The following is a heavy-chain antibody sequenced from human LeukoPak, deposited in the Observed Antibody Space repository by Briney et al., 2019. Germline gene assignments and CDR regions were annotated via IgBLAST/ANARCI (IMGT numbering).Heavy chain of an antibody. J-gene: IGHJ4*02. CDR1: GDSISSGRNY. Sequence: SETLSLTCSVSGDSISSGRNYWSWIRQHPGKGLEWIGYIYYSGSTYYNPSLKSRVTISVDTSKNQFSLKLSSVTAADTAVYYCARVDKRDGIDYWGQGTLVTVSS. D-gene: IGHD1-26*01. CDR3: ARVDKRDGIDY. V-gene: IGHV4-31*03. CDR2: IYYSGST.